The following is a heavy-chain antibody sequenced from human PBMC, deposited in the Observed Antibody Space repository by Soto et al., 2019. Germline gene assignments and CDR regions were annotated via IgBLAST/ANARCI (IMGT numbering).Heavy chain of an antibody. V-gene: IGHV3-7*05. CDR2: IKQDGSEK. Sequence: EVQLVESGGGLVQPGGSLRLSCAASGFTFSSYWMSWVRQAPGKGLEWVANIKQDGSEKYYVDSVKGRFTISGDNAKNSLYLQMNSLRAEDTAVYYCARDDPGIAVAGQLNWFDPWGQGTLVTVSS. D-gene: IGHD6-19*01. CDR1: GFTFSSYW. J-gene: IGHJ5*02. CDR3: ARDDPGIAVAGQLNWFDP.